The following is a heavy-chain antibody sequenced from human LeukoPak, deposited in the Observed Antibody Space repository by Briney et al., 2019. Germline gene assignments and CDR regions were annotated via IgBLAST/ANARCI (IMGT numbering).Heavy chain of an antibody. J-gene: IGHJ4*02. Sequence: GGSLRLSCVASGFTFNTYAMSWVRQAPGKGPDWVSSISVSGGRTYYADSVKGRFTISRDNSKNTLYLQMNSLRAEDTAVYYCAEGGEYSSSSIDYWGQGTLVTVSS. CDR3: AEGGEYSSSSIDY. CDR1: GFTFNTYA. D-gene: IGHD6-6*01. V-gene: IGHV3-23*01. CDR2: ISVSGGRT.